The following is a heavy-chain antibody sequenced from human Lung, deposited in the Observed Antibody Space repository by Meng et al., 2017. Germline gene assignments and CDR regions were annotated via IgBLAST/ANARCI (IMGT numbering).Heavy chain of an antibody. CDR1: GCSISSSNYY. Sequence: QVQLRESGPGLVKPSQTLSLTCTVSGCSISSSNYYWSWIRQPPGKGLEWSGHIYNSGSTYYNPSLKSRITISVDTSKNQFSLKLSSVTAADTAVYYCARGQKGYFDLWGRGTLVTVSS. J-gene: IGHJ2*01. CDR2: IYNSGST. CDR3: ARGQKGYFDL. V-gene: IGHV4-30-4*01.